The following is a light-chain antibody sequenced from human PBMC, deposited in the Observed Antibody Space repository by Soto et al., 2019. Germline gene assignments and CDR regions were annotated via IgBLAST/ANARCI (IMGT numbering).Light chain of an antibody. J-gene: IGKJ1*01. CDR1: QSVTGSY. V-gene: IGKV3-20*01. Sequence: EIVLTQSPGTLSLSPGERGTLSCRASQSVTGSYLAWYQQKPGQAPRLVIYGTYNRATGIPDRFSGSGSGTAFTLTTSTLEPEDIPVYYRQQPAISSWTLGQGTKVEIK. CDR2: GTY. CDR3: QQPAISSWT.